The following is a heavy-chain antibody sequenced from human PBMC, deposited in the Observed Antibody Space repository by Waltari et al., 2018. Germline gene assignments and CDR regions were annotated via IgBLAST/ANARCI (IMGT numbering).Heavy chain of an antibody. CDR3: AKAYGENLCGGDCYSSYFDY. D-gene: IGHD2-21*02. CDR1: GFTFSSYA. CDR2: IRGSGCST. V-gene: IGHV3-23*01. J-gene: IGHJ4*02. Sequence: EVQLLESGGGLVQPGGSLRLSCAASGFTFSSYAMSWVRQAPGKGLGWVSAIRGSGCSTYYADSVKGRFTISRDNSKNTLYLQMNSLRAEDTAVYYCAKAYGENLCGGDCYSSYFDYWGQGTLVTVSS.